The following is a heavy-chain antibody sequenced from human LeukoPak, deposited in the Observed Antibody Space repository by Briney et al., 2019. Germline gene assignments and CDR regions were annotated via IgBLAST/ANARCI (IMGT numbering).Heavy chain of an antibody. Sequence: PSETLSLTCAVYGGSFSGYYWSWLRQPPGKGLEWIGEINHSGSTNYNPSLKSRVTISVDTSKNQFSLKLSSVTAADTAVYYCAGSGIVGATDEVGYYFDYWGQGTLVTVSS. D-gene: IGHD1-26*01. CDR2: INHSGST. J-gene: IGHJ4*02. CDR1: GGSFSGYY. V-gene: IGHV4-34*01. CDR3: AGSGIVGATDEVGYYFDY.